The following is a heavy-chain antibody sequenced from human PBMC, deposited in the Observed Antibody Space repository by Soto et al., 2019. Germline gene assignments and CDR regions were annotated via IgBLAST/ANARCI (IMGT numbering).Heavy chain of an antibody. D-gene: IGHD6-19*01. Sequence: EVQLLEYGGGLVQPGGSLRLSCAASGFTFVNYAMNWVRQAPGKGLEWVATLSGSGTSTYYADSVKGRFNISRDNSRNPLYLQMKSLRAEDTEVYYCAKGTSNGGWFNPFDYWGQGTLVNVYS. V-gene: IGHV3-23*01. J-gene: IGHJ4*02. CDR3: AKGTSNGGWFNPFDY. CDR2: LSGSGTST. CDR1: GFTFVNYA.